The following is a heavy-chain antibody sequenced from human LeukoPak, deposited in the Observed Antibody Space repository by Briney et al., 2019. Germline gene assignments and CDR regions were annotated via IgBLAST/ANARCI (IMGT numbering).Heavy chain of an antibody. J-gene: IGHJ4*02. D-gene: IGHD3-22*01. CDR2: MNPNSGNT. Sequence: ASVKVSCKASGYTFTSYYMHWVRQATGQGLEWMGWMNPNSGNTGYAQKFQGRVTITRNTSISTAYMELSSLRSEDTAVYYCARGRDDYDSSGYYYETFDYWGQGTLVTVSS. CDR3: ARGRDDYDSSGYYYETFDY. CDR1: GYTFTSYY. V-gene: IGHV1-8*03.